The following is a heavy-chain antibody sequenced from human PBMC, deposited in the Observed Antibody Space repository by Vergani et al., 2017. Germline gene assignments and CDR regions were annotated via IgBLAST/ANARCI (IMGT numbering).Heavy chain of an antibody. CDR1: GFSLSTSGVG. CDR2: IYWNADK. Sequence: QITLKESGPTLVKPTQTLTLTCTFSGFSLSTSGVGVGWIRQPPGKALEWLALIYWNADKRYSPSLMSRLTITKDTSKNQVVLTMTNMDPVDTATYYCAHAKRGLDAFDSWGRGTMVTVSS. CDR3: AHAKRGLDAFDS. V-gene: IGHV2-5*01. J-gene: IGHJ3*02. D-gene: IGHD3-10*01.